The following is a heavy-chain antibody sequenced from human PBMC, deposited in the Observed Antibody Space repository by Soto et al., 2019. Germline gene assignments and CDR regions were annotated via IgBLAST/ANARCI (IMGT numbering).Heavy chain of an antibody. CDR3: VRDLHVWATIPDYGRDV. V-gene: IGHV4-34*01. D-gene: IGHD2-8*01. J-gene: IGHJ6*04. CDR1: GGSFSGYY. Sequence: SETLSLTCAVYGGSFSGYYWSWIRQPPGKGLEWIGEINHSGSTNYNPSLKSRVTISVDTSKNQFSLKLSSVTAADTAVYYCVRDLHVWATIPDYGRDVWGKGTTVTVSS. CDR2: INHSGST.